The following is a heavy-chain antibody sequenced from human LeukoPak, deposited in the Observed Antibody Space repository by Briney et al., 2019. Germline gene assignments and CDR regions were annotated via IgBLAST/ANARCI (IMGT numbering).Heavy chain of an antibody. Sequence: GGSLRLSCAASGFTFDDYAMHWVRQAPGKGLEWVSGISWNSGSIGYAGSVKGRFTISRDSAKNSLYLQMNSLRAEDTALYYCAKAYYYDSSGYWNYFDYWGQGTLVTVSS. J-gene: IGHJ4*02. D-gene: IGHD3-22*01. CDR2: ISWNSGSI. V-gene: IGHV3-9*01. CDR1: GFTFDDYA. CDR3: AKAYYYDSSGYWNYFDY.